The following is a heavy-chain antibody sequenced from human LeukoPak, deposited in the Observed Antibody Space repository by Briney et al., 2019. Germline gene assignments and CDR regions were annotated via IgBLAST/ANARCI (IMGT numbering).Heavy chain of an antibody. CDR2: FDPEDGET. CDR3: ATPAYYYGSGSYYTQFDY. V-gene: IGHV1-24*01. J-gene: IGHJ4*02. Sequence: ASVKVSCKVSGYALTELSMHWVRQAPGKRLEWMGGFDPEDGETINAQKFQGRVTMTEDTSTDTAYMELSSLRSEDTAVYYCATPAYYYGSGSYYTQFDYWGQGTLVTVSS. CDR1: GYALTELS. D-gene: IGHD3-10*01.